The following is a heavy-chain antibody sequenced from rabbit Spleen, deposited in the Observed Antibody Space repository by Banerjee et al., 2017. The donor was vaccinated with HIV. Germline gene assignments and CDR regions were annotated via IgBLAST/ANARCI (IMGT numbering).Heavy chain of an antibody. J-gene: IGHJ6*01. CDR1: GVSFSFSSY. Sequence: QEQLEESGGDLVKPEGSLTLTCTASGVSFSFSSYMCWVRQAPGKGLEWIACIDIGSSGFTYFATWAKGRFTISKTSSTTVTLQMTRLTAADTATYFCARDTSSSFSSYGMDLWGPGTLVTVS. CDR2: IDIGSSGFT. D-gene: IGHD1-1*01. V-gene: IGHV1S45*01. CDR3: ARDTSSSFSSYGMDL.